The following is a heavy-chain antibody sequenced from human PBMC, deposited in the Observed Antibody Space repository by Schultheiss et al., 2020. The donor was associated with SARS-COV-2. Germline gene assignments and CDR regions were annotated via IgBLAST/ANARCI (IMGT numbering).Heavy chain of an antibody. CDR3: VKEGEEMGTS. CDR2: IKQDGSVE. D-gene: IGHD5-24*01. V-gene: IGHV3-7*03. CDR1: GFTFRNYC. Sequence: GGSLRLSCAASGFTFRNYCMDWVRQAPGKGLQWVANIKQDGSVEHYVDSVRGRFIISRDNAKNSLDLQMNSLRVDDTAVYYCVKEGEEMGTSWGQGTLVTVSS. J-gene: IGHJ4*02.